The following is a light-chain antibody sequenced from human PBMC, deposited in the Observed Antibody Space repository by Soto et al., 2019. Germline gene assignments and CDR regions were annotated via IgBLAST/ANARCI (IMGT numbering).Light chain of an antibody. CDR3: LQDYTYPWT. CDR2: GAS. Sequence: IQMTQSPSSLSASVGDRVTITCRASQGISNELGWYQQRPGKAPKVLIYGASNLQSGVPSRFSGSASGTDFTLTISSLQPEDFVTYYCLQDYTYPWTFGQGTKVEMK. CDR1: QGISNE. J-gene: IGKJ1*01. V-gene: IGKV1-6*01.